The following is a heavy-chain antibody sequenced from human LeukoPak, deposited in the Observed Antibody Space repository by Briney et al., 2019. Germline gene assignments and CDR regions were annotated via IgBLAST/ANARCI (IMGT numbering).Heavy chain of an antibody. CDR1: GSSISGTYY. J-gene: IGHJ3*01. CDR3: ARRWVYDKRAFDA. CDR2: IYYTGTT. Sequence: PSETLSLTCTVSGSSISGTYYWSWIRQPPGEGLEWIGYIYYTGTTDSNPSLKSRVTISLDTSKNQFSLNLSSVTAADTAVYCCARRWVYDKRAFDAWGQGTMVTVSS. D-gene: IGHD3-16*01. V-gene: IGHV4-59*08.